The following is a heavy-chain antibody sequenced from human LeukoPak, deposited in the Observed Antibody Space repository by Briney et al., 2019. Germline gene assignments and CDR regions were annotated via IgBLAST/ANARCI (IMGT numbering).Heavy chain of an antibody. CDR3: ARRSYRADVDV. D-gene: IGHD3-10*01. V-gene: IGHV4-39*01. J-gene: IGHJ6*02. CDR2: RYYNGGT. Sequence: PSETLSLTCTVSGGSMITSTYYWVWIRQPPSKGLEWIANRYYNGGTQYSRALTNRATMSVDTSTNQFSLRPSSVTAADTAVYYCARRSYRADVDVWGQRTRVPVSS. CDR1: GGSMITSTYY.